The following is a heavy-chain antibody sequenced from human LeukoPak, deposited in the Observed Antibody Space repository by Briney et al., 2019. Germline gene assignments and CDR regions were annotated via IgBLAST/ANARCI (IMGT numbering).Heavy chain of an antibody. D-gene: IGHD3-10*01. V-gene: IGHV3-23*01. CDR1: GFTFNNYA. CDR3: AKRKSGSSGPYHFDY. CDR2: IIGSGGST. Sequence: GGSLRLSCAASGFTFNNYAMSWVRQAPGKGLEWVSAIIGSGGSTYYADSVEGRFTVSRDNSKNTLYLQMNSLRAEDTAIYYCAKRKSGSSGPYHFDYWGQGTLVTVSS. J-gene: IGHJ4*02.